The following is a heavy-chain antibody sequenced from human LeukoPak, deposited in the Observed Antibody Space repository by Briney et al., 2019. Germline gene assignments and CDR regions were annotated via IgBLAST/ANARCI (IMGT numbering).Heavy chain of an antibody. CDR3: ARSQDSSGYYPFDY. D-gene: IGHD3-22*01. J-gene: IGHJ4*02. Sequence: SETLSLTCSVSGYSISSGYYWGWFRQPPGKGLEWIGSIYHTGNTDYNPSFKSRVIISVDSSKNQFSLRLTSVTAADTAVYYCARSQDSSGYYPFDYWGQGTLVTVSS. V-gene: IGHV4-38-2*02. CDR1: GYSISSGYY. CDR2: IYHTGNT.